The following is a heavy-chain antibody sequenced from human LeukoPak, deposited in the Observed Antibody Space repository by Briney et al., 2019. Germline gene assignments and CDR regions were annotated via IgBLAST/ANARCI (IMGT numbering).Heavy chain of an antibody. J-gene: IGHJ4*02. V-gene: IGHV3-30*01. CDR1: GFTFSSYA. Sequence: GGSLRLSCAASGFTFSSYAMSRVRQAPGKGLEWVAVISYDGSNKYYADSVKGRFTISRDNSKNTLYLQMNSLRAEDTAVYHCARTPTEYIVATEDWGQGTLVTVSS. CDR2: ISYDGSNK. CDR3: ARTPTEYIVATED. D-gene: IGHD5-12*01.